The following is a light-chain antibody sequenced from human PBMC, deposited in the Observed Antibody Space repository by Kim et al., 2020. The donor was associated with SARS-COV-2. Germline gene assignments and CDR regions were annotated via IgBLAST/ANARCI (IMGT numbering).Light chain of an antibody. J-gene: IGLJ3*02. Sequence: QLVLTQSPSASASLGASVKLTCTLNSGHSSYAIAWHQQQPEKGPRYSMKVNSDGSHSKGDGIPDRFSGSSSGAERYLTISSLQSEDEADYYCQTWGTGIRVFGGGTKVTVL. CDR2: VNSDGSH. V-gene: IGLV4-69*01. CDR3: QTWGTGIRV. CDR1: SGHSSYA.